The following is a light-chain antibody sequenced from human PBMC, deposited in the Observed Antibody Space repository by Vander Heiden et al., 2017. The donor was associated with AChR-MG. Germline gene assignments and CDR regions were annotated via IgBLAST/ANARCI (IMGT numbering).Light chain of an antibody. CDR1: QGISNY. Sequence: DIQMTQSPSSLSASVGDRVTITCRASQGISNYLAWYQQKPGKVPKLLIYAASTLQSGVPSRFSGSGSGTDFTLTISSLQPEDVATYYCQKYNSAPRGVPFGGGTKVEIK. CDR2: AAS. V-gene: IGKV1-27*01. CDR3: QKYNSAPRGVP. J-gene: IGKJ4*01.